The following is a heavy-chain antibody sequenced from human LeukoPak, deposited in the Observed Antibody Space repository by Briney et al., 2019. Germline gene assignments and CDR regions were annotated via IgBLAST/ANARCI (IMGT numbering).Heavy chain of an antibody. D-gene: IGHD4-17*01. V-gene: IGHV3-30*18. CDR3: AKDRRIYGDYYY. CDR1: GFTFSSYG. Sequence: GGSLRLYCAASGFTFSSYGMQWVRQAPGKGLEWVAVISYDGSNKYYADSVKGRFTISRDNSKNTLYLQMNSLRAEDTAVYYCAKDRRIYGDYYYWGQGTLVTVSS. CDR2: ISYDGSNK. J-gene: IGHJ4*02.